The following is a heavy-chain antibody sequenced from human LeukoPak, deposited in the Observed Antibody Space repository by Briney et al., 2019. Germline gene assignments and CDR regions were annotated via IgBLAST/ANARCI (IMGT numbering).Heavy chain of an antibody. V-gene: IGHV3-23*01. J-gene: IGHJ3*01. D-gene: IGHD2-8*01. CDR3: VKYFHCTLVTKSSSGAF. CDR2: ISISGGST. CDR1: GISISSYA. Sequence: GGSLRLSCAASGISISSYAMSWVRQAPGKGLEWVSGISISGGSTSYADSVKGRFTISRDNPRNTLYMETNSLRAEDTALYYWVKYFHCTLVTKSSSGAF.